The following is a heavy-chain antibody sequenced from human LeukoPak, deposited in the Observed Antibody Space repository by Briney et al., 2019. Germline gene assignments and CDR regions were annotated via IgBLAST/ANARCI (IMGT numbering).Heavy chain of an antibody. V-gene: IGHV3-23*01. CDR2: ISGSGGST. Sequence: PGGSLRLSCAASGFTFSSCAMSWVRQAPGKGLEWVSAISGSGGSTYYADSVKGRFTISRDNSKNTLYLQMNSLRAEDTAVYYCAKDNRIQLWEPFDYWGQGTLVTVSS. J-gene: IGHJ4*02. D-gene: IGHD5-18*01. CDR3: AKDNRIQLWEPFDY. CDR1: GFTFSSCA.